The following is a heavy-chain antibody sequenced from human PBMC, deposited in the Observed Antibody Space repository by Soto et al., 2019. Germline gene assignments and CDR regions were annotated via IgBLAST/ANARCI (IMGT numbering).Heavy chain of an antibody. J-gene: IGHJ5*02. D-gene: IGHD1-26*01. V-gene: IGHV1-18*01. CDR3: AGGGVGSTSGRFDP. CDR1: GYIFTSYA. Sequence: QVQLVQSGAEVKKPGASVTVSCKASGYIFTSYAVSWVRQAPGHGLEWMGWITAYNGNTNYAQNLQGRVTMTTDTSPTTALKEPGSLTSDGTGVYYWAGGGVGSTSGRFDPWGQGTQVIVSS. CDR2: ITAYNGNT.